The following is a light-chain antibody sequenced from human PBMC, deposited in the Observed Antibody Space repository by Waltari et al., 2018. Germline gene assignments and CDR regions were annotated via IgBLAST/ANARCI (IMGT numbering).Light chain of an antibody. J-gene: IGLJ3*02. CDR1: SWHRTNV. CDR2: VNSDGRH. V-gene: IGLV4-69*01. Sequence: QLVLTQSPPASASLGASVKLTCTLSSWHRTNVIAWPQKRPRKGPLYWMKVNSDGRHNKGDEIPDRFSGSSSGAERYLTISSLQSEDEADYYCQTGGHGTWVFGGGTKLTVL. CDR3: QTGGHGTWV.